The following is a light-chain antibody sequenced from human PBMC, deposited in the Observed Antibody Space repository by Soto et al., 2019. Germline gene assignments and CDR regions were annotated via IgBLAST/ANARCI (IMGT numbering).Light chain of an antibody. Sequence: EIVFTQSPGALAFSPVEGATLSSRASQSVSSYLAWYQQKPGQAPRLLIYDASNRATGIPARFSGSGSGTDFTLEISRVETDDVGIYYCMKSTQLPPNFGQGTRLEIK. V-gene: IGKV3-11*01. CDR3: MKSTQLPPN. CDR2: DAS. CDR1: QSVSSY. J-gene: IGKJ5*01.